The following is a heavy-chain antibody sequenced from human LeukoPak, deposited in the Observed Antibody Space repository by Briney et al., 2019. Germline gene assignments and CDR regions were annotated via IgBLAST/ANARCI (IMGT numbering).Heavy chain of an antibody. V-gene: IGHV3-74*01. Sequence: GGSLRLPCAASGFTFSSYWMHWVRQAPGKGLVWVSRINSDGSSTSYADSVKGRFTISRDNAKNTLYLQMNSLRAEDTAVYYCARGPVWFGGREGDYWGQGTLVTVSP. CDR2: INSDGSST. D-gene: IGHD3-10*01. J-gene: IGHJ4*02. CDR3: ARGPVWFGGREGDY. CDR1: GFTFSSYW.